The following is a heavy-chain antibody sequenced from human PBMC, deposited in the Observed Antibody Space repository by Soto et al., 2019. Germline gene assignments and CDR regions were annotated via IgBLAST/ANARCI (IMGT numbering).Heavy chain of an antibody. J-gene: IGHJ4*02. CDR2: IDQSPSGA. V-gene: IGHV3-23*05. D-gene: IGHD2-21*01. CDR1: GFIFSNYH. Sequence: EVQLLESGGGLVQPGGSLRLSCASTGFIFSNYHMGWVSQAPGMGLEWVSAIDQSPSGAYHVDSVRGRFTTSRDNSRNTLYLQMSSLRAEDTAIYFCVKCGLVCRAGPDFWGQGTLVTVSP. CDR3: VKCGLVCRAGPDF.